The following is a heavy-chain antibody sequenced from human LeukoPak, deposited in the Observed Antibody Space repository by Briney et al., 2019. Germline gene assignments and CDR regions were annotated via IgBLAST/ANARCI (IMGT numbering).Heavy chain of an antibody. CDR2: IYYSGST. J-gene: IGHJ4*02. D-gene: IGHD3-3*01. V-gene: IGHV4-30-4*01. CDR3: ARHAKYDFWSGYYSVDY. CDR1: GGSISSGDYY. Sequence: SETLSLTCTVSGGSISSGDYYWSWIRQPPGKGLEWIGYIYYSGSTYYNPSLKSRVTISVDTSKNQFSLKLSSVTAADTAVYYCARHAKYDFWSGYYSVDYWGQGTLVTVSS.